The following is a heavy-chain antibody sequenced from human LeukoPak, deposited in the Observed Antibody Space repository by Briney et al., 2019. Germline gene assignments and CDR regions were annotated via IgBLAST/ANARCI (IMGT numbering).Heavy chain of an antibody. D-gene: IGHD6-19*01. V-gene: IGHV3-11*04. CDR1: GFTFSDYY. J-gene: IGHJ3*02. CDR3: ARDPRKQWLVRSGAFDI. Sequence: GGSLRLSCAASGFTFSDYYMSWIRQAPGKGLEWVSSISSSGSTIYYADSVKGRFTISRDNAKNSLYLQMNSLRAEDTAVYYCARDPRKQWLVRSGAFDIWGQGTMVTVS. CDR2: ISSSGSTI.